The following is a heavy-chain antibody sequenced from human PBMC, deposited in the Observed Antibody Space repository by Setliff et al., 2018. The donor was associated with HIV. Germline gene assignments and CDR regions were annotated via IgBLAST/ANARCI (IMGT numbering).Heavy chain of an antibody. CDR1: GFTFISYG. J-gene: IGHJ3*02. CDR2: IRYDGSYR. Sequence: PGGSLRLSCAVSGFTFISYGMYWVRQAPGKGLEWVAFIRYDGSYRYYVDSVKGRFTISRDNSKNTMFLQMNSLRVEDTAIYYGAKMHTAMDPDTFDIWGQGTMVTVSS. D-gene: IGHD5-18*01. V-gene: IGHV3-30*02. CDR3: AKMHTAMDPDTFDI.